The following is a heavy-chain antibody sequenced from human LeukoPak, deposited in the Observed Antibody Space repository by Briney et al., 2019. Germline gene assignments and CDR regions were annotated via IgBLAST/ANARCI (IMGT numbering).Heavy chain of an antibody. V-gene: IGHV3-11*04. CDR1: GFTFSDYY. D-gene: IGHD3-3*01. CDR3: ARDKRLPWSGYYLNYYYYYTDV. CDR2: ISSSGSTI. J-gene: IGHJ6*03. Sequence: GGSPRLSCAASGFTFSDYYMSWIRQAPGKGLEWVSYISSSGSTIYYADSVKGRFTISRDNAKNSLYLQMNSLRAEDTAVYYCARDKRLPWSGYYLNYYYYYTDVWGKGTTVTVSS.